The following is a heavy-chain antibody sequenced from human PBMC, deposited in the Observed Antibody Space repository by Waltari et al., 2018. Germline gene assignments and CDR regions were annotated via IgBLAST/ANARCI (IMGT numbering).Heavy chain of an antibody. CDR1: GDSLSSDGVA. D-gene: IGHD1-26*01. V-gene: IGHV6-1*01. J-gene: IGHJ4*02. CDR3: ARGRNSAFDY. CDR2: TYYRSKWSN. Sequence: QVQLQQSGPGLVKPSQTLSLTCAIPGDSLSSDGVAWNWIRQSPSRGLEWLGRTYYRSKWSNDYAVFVKSRISINPDTSKNQFSLQLTSLTPEDTAVYYCARGRNSAFDYWDQGTLVTVSS.